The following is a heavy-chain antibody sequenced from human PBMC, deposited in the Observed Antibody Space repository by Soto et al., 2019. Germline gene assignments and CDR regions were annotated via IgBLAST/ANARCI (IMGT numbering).Heavy chain of an antibody. V-gene: IGHV4-30-4*01. CDR3: ARDLWVEPELYYYGMDV. CDR2: IFYSGTT. CDR1: GDSISGADYY. D-gene: IGHD1-1*01. J-gene: IGHJ6*02. Sequence: SETLSLTCTVSGDSISGADYYWSWIRQTPGKGLEWIGHIFYSGTTYYNPSLKSRLTISVDTSKNHFSLRLTSVTAADTAVYYCARDLWVEPELYYYGMDVWGQGTTVTVSS.